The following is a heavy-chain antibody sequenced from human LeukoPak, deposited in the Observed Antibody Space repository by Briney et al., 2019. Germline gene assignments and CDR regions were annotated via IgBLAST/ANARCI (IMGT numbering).Heavy chain of an antibody. V-gene: IGHV4-34*01. J-gene: IGHJ4*02. D-gene: IGHD3-16*01. CDR3: ARLIDYDYVWEY. Sequence: PSETLSLTCAVYGGSFSGCYWSWIRQPPGKGLEWIGEINHSGSTNYNPSLKSRVTISVDTSKNQFSLKLSSVTAADTAVYYCARLIDYDYVWEYWGQGTLVTVSS. CDR1: GGSFSGCY. CDR2: INHSGST.